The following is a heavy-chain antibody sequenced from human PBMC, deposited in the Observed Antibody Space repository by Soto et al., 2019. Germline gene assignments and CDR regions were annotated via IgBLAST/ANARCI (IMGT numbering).Heavy chain of an antibody. CDR2: IYYSGST. Sequence: SETLSLTCTVSGGSISSYYWSWIRQPPGKGLEWIGYIYYSGSTNYNPSLKSRVTITRDMSTSTAYMELSSLRSEDTAVYYCAADRGEYNWNYVGYYYYYMDVWGKGTTVTVSS. V-gene: IGHV4-59*12. D-gene: IGHD1-7*01. CDR3: AADRGEYNWNYVGYYYYYMDV. J-gene: IGHJ6*03. CDR1: GGSISSYY.